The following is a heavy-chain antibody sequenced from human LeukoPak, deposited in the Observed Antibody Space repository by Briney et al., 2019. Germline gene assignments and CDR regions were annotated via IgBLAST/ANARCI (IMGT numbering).Heavy chain of an antibody. CDR1: GYTFTDYY. CDR2: INTDSGGT. J-gene: IGHJ5*02. Sequence: ASVKVSCKASGYTFTDYYIHWVRQAPGQGLEWMVWINTDSGGTNYAQKFQGRVTMTRDTSISTAYMELSRLRSDDTAVYYCATIGYCSSTSCYQGRERGYNWFDPWGQGTLVTVSS. D-gene: IGHD2-2*01. V-gene: IGHV1-2*02. CDR3: ATIGYCSSTSCYQGRERGYNWFDP.